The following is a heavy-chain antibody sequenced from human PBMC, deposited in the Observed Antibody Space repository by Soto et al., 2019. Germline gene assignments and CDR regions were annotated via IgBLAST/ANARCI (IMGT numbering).Heavy chain of an antibody. Sequence: TLSLTCAVYGGSFSGYYWSWIRQPPGKGLEWIGEINHSGSTNYNPSLKSRVTISVDTSKNQFSLKLSSVTAADTAVYYCARGAPGYDFWSDLNWFDPWGQGTLVTVSS. D-gene: IGHD3-3*01. CDR1: GGSFSGYY. CDR3: ARGAPGYDFWSDLNWFDP. CDR2: INHSGST. J-gene: IGHJ5*02. V-gene: IGHV4-34*01.